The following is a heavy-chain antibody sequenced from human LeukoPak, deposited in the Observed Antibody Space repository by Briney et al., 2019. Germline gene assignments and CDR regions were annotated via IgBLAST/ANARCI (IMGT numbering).Heavy chain of an antibody. Sequence: ASVKVSCKASGYTFTSYGITWVRQAPGQGLEWMGWISAYNGNTNYAQKLQGRVTMTTDTSTSTAYMELRSLRSDDTAVFYCAITYGMFDVVWPPFVYWGQGTLVTVSS. CDR1: GYTFTSYG. D-gene: IGHD3-9*01. J-gene: IGHJ4*02. CDR2: ISAYNGNT. V-gene: IGHV1-18*01. CDR3: AITYGMFDVVWPPFVY.